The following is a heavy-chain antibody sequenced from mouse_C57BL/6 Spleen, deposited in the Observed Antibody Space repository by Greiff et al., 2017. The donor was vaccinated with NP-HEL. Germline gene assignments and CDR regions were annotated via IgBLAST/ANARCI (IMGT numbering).Heavy chain of an antibody. CDR1: GYSFTDYN. D-gene: IGHD2-5*01. CDR3: ARSYYSNYGGYYYAMDY. J-gene: IGHJ4*01. Sequence: LVESGPELVKPGASVKISCKASGYSFTDYNMNWVKQSNGKSLEWIGVINPNYGTTSYNQKFKGKATLTVDQSSSTAYMQLNSLTSEDSAVYYCARSYYSNYGGYYYAMDYWGQGTSVTVSS. V-gene: IGHV1-39*01. CDR2: INPNYGTT.